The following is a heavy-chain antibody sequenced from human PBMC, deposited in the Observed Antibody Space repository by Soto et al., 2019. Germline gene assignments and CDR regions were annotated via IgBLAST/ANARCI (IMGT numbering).Heavy chain of an antibody. CDR1: GGSINSGGYY. CDR2: IYYSGST. CDR3: ARVGGAAAGNTILYSYYGMDV. Sequence: PSETLSLTCTVSGGSINSGGYYWSWIRQHPGKGLEWIGYIYYSGSTNYNPSLKSRVTISVDTSKNQFSLKLSSVTAADTAVYYCARVGGAAAGNTILYSYYGMDVWGQGTTVTVSS. D-gene: IGHD6-13*01. J-gene: IGHJ6*02. V-gene: IGHV4-61*08.